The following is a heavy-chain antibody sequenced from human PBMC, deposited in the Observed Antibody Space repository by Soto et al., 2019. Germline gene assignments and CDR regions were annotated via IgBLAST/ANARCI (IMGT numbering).Heavy chain of an antibody. CDR2: ISSDGSLT. J-gene: IGHJ3*01. V-gene: IGHV3-74*01. Sequence: GGSLRLSCVGSEFTFSTYWMHWVRQAPGKGLVWVSRISSDGSLTTYADSVKGRFTISRDNAKNTLYLQMSSLRAEDSALYFCVRDRDYYNGRGYASPGDAFDVWGQGTVVTVS. D-gene: IGHD3-22*01. CDR1: EFTFSTYW. CDR3: VRDRDYYNGRGYASPGDAFDV.